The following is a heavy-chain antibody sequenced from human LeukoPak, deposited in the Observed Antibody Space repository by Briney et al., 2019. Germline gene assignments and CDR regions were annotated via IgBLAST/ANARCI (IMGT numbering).Heavy chain of an antibody. CDR1: GGSISSCSYY. D-gene: IGHD6-6*01. CDR3: ARDIAARPGWFGP. Sequence: SQTLSLTCTVSGGSISSCSYYWSWIRQPAGKGLVWIGRIYTSGSTNYNPSLKSRVTISVDTSKNQFSLKLSSVTAADTAVYYGARDIAARPGWFGPWGQGTLVTVSS. J-gene: IGHJ5*02. V-gene: IGHV4-61*02. CDR2: IYTSGST.